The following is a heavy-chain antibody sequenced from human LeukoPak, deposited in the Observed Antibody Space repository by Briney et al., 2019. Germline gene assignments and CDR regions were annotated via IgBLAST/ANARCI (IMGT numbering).Heavy chain of an antibody. J-gene: IGHJ4*02. CDR1: GFTFSSYA. CDR3: AKGGYSGYDLSLPFDY. V-gene: IGHV3-23*01. D-gene: IGHD5-12*01. Sequence: GGSLRLSCAASGFTFSSYAMSWVRQAPGKGLEWVSAISGSGGSTYYADSVKGRFTISRDNSKNALYLQMNSLRAEDTAVYYCAKGGYSGYDLSLPFDYWGQGTLVTVSS. CDR2: ISGSGGST.